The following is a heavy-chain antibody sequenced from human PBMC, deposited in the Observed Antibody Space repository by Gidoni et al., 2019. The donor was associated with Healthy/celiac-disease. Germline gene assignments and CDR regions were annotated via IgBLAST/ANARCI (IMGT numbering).Heavy chain of an antibody. Sequence: EVQLVESGGGLVQPGGSLRLSCAASAFSFSSYWMHWVRQAPGKGLVWVSRINSDGSSTSYADSVKGRFTISRDNAKSTLYLQMNSLRAEDTAVYYCAHLNYDILTGPDYWGQGTLVTVSS. CDR3: AHLNYDILTGPDY. D-gene: IGHD3-9*01. CDR1: AFSFSSYW. J-gene: IGHJ4*02. CDR2: INSDGSST. V-gene: IGHV3-74*01.